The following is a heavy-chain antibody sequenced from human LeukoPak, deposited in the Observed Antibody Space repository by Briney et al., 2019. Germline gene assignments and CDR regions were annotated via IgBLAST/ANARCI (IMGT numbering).Heavy chain of an antibody. CDR2: ISSSSSYI. CDR1: GFTFSSYS. J-gene: IGHJ3*02. V-gene: IGHV3-21*01. D-gene: IGHD3-10*01. CDR3: ASWRELLWFGELSKRTDAFDI. Sequence: PGGSLRLSCAASGFTFSSYSMNWVRQAPGKGLEWVSSISSSSSYIYYADSVKGRFTISRDNAKNSLYLQMNSLRAEDTAVYYCASWRELLWFGELSKRTDAFDIWGQGTMVTVSS.